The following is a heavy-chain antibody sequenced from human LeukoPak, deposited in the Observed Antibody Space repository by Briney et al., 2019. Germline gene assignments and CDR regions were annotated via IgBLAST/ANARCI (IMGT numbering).Heavy chain of an antibody. V-gene: IGHV3-33*06. CDR3: AKDYCSSTSCYYFDY. Sequence: GGSLRLSCAASGFTFSSYGMHWVRKAPSKGLEWVAVIWYDGSNKYYADSVKGRFTISRDNSKNTLYLQMNSLRAEDTAVYYCAKDYCSSTSCYYFDYWGQGTLVTVSS. J-gene: IGHJ4*02. CDR1: GFTFSSYG. CDR2: IWYDGSNK. D-gene: IGHD2-2*01.